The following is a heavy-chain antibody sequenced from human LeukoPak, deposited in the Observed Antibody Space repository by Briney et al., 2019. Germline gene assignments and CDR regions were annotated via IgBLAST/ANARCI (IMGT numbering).Heavy chain of an antibody. J-gene: IGHJ4*02. CDR1: GPSISRGSYY. CDR2: LHSSGTS. CDR3: ARGTRQLVLFYFDY. V-gene: IGHV4-39*07. Sequence: SETLSLTCTVSGPSISRGSYYCGWIRQPPGKGLEWIGTLHSSGTSYYNPSLKSRVTISVDTSKNQFSLKLSSVTAADTAVYYCARGTRQLVLFYFDYWGQGTLVTVSS. D-gene: IGHD6-13*01.